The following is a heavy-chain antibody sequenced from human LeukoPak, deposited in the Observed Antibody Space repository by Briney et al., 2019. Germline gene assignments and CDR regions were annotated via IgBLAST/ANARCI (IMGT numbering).Heavy chain of an antibody. CDR1: GGSISSYY. D-gene: IGHD6-19*01. CDR2: IYYSGST. V-gene: IGHV4-59*01. CDR3: ARGRSGWYWFDP. J-gene: IGHJ5*02. Sequence: SETLSLTCTVCGGSISSYYWSWIRQPPGEGLEWIGYIYYSGSTNYNPSLKSRVTISVDTSKNQFSLKLSSVTAADTAVYYCARGRSGWYWFDPWGQGTLVTVSS.